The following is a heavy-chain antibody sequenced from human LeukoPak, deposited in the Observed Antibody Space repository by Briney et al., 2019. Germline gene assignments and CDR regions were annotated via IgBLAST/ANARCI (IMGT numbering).Heavy chain of an antibody. CDR1: GGSFSGYY. CDR3: ARGMRGPDDY. J-gene: IGHJ4*02. Sequence: SETLSLTCAVYGGSFSGYYWSWIRQPPGKGLEWIGEINHSGSTNYNPSLKSRVTISVDTSKNQFSLKLSSVTAADTAVYYCARGMRGPDDYWGQGTLVTVSS. CDR2: INHSGST. V-gene: IGHV4-34*01.